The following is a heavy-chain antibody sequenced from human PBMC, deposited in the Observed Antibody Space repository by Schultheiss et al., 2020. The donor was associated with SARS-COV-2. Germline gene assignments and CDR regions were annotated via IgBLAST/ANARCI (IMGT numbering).Heavy chain of an antibody. V-gene: IGHV4-38-2*01. Sequence: SETLSLTCSVSGYSISSGNHWGWIRQPPGKGLEWIGSINHSGSTYYNPSLKSRGTISVDTSKNQFSLKLSSVTAADTAVYYCARPDGDYALYGMDVWGQGTTVTVSS. CDR1: GYSISSGNH. D-gene: IGHD4-17*01. CDR2: INHSGST. CDR3: ARPDGDYALYGMDV. J-gene: IGHJ6*02.